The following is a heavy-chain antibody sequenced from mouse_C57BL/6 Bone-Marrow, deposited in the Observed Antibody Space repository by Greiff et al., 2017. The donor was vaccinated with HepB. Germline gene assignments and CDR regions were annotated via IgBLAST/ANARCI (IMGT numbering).Heavy chain of an antibody. CDR2: IRSKSNNYAT. CDR3: VRHPLYAMDY. Sequence: EVMLVESGGGLVQPKGSLKLSCAASGFSFNTYAMNWVRQAPGKGLEWVARIRSKSNNYATYYADSVKDRFTISRDDSESMLYLQMNNLKTEDTAMYYCVRHPLYAMDYWGQGTSVTVSS. V-gene: IGHV10-1*01. J-gene: IGHJ4*01. CDR1: GFSFNTYA.